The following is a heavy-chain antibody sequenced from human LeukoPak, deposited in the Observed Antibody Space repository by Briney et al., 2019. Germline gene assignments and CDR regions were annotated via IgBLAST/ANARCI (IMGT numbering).Heavy chain of an antibody. CDR3: ARVWAIMGPGGAFDI. CDR1: GVSISSGSYY. V-gene: IGHV4-61*02. J-gene: IGHJ3*02. D-gene: IGHD3-10*01. CDR2: IYTSGST. Sequence: SQTLSLTCTVSGVSISSGSYYWSWIRQPAGKGLERIGRIYTSGSTNYNPSLKSRVTISVDTSKNQFSLKLSSVTAADTAVYYCARVWAIMGPGGAFDIWGQGTMVTVSS.